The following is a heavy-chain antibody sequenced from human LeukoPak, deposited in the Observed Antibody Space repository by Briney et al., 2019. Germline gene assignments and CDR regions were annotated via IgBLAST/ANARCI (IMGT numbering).Heavy chain of an antibody. CDR2: IYYSGST. Sequence: PSETLSLTCTVSGGSISSYYWSWIRQPPGKGLEWIGYIYYSGSTNYNPSLKSRVTISVDTSKNQFSLKLSSVTAADTAVYYCARHSGSGSYIFGYWGQGTLVTVSS. CDR1: GGSISSYY. V-gene: IGHV4-59*08. J-gene: IGHJ4*02. CDR3: ARHSGSGSYIFGY. D-gene: IGHD3-10*01.